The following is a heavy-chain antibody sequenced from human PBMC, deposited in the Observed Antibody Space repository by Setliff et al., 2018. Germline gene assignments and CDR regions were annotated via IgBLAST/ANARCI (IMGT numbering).Heavy chain of an antibody. Sequence: ASVKVSCKASGYTLSNSILSWVRQAPGQGLEWMGWINNYNFNTQYAQKFQGRVTVTTDTSTTTAYMELRSLRADDTAVYYCARINFYESSGYYYAPDFWGQGTLVTVS. D-gene: IGHD3-22*01. CDR3: ARINFYESSGYYYAPDF. CDR1: GYTLSNSI. J-gene: IGHJ4*02. V-gene: IGHV1-18*01. CDR2: INNYNFNT.